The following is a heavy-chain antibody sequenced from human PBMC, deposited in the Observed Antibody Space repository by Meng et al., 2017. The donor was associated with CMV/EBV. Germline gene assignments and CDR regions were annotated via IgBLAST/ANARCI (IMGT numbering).Heavy chain of an antibody. V-gene: IGHV3-7*01. CDR3: AREEDYYGMDV. Sequence: GGSLRLSCAASGFTFSSYGMSWVRQAPGKGLEWVANIKQDGSEKYYVDSVKGRFTISRDNAKNSLYLQMNSLRAEDTAVYYCAREEDYYGMDVWGQGTTVTVSS. CDR1: GFTFSSYG. J-gene: IGHJ6*02. CDR2: IKQDGSEK.